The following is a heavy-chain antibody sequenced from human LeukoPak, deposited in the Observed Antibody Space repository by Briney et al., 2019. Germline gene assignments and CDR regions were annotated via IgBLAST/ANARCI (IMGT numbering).Heavy chain of an antibody. CDR3: TRVIVATKDY. J-gene: IGHJ4*02. D-gene: IGHD5-12*01. V-gene: IGHV3-49*04. Sequence: SGRSLRLSCTASGFTFSDYAMNWVRQAPGKGLEWVGFIRSKNYGGTTEYAASVKGRFTISRDDSRSIAYLQMNSLKTEDTAVYYCTRVIVATKDYWGQGTLVTVSS. CDR2: IRSKNYGGTT. CDR1: GFTFSDYA.